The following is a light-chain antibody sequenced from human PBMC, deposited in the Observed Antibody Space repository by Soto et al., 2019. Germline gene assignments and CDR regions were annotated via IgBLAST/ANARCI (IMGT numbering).Light chain of an antibody. CDR2: EVN. V-gene: IGLV2-14*01. CDR3: SSYTTTFAVV. CDR1: SSDVGGYNY. Sequence: QSVLTQPPSASGSPGQSVAISCTGTSSDVGGYNYVSWYQQHPGKAPKLMIYEVNKRPSGVSNRFSGSKSGNTASLTISGLQAEDEADYHCSSYTTTFAVVFGGGTKVTVL. J-gene: IGLJ2*01.